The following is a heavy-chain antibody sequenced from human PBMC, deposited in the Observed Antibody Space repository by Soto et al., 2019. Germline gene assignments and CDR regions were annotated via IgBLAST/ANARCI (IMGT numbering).Heavy chain of an antibody. Sequence: SETLSLTCTVSGGSISSSSYYWGWIRQPPGKGLEWIGSIYYSGSTYYNPSLKSRVTISVDTSKNQFSLKLSSVTAAETAVYYCARPGGYDHYDFWSGYYQNWFDPWGQGTLVTVSS. V-gene: IGHV4-39*01. CDR1: GGSISSSSYY. CDR3: ARPGGYDHYDFWSGYYQNWFDP. D-gene: IGHD3-3*01. J-gene: IGHJ5*02. CDR2: IYYSGST.